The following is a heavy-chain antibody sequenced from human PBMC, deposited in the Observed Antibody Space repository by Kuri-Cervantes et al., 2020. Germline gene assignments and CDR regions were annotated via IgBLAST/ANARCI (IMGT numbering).Heavy chain of an antibody. D-gene: IGHD3-10*01. Sequence: GESLKISCAASGFTFSSYWMSWVRQAPGKGLEWVANIKQGGSEKYYADSVKGRFTISRDNAKNSLYLQMNSLRADDSAVYFCARDLALSGKDYWGQGTLVTVSS. CDR1: GFTFSSYW. V-gene: IGHV3-7*01. CDR3: ARDLALSGKDY. CDR2: IKQGGSEK. J-gene: IGHJ4*02.